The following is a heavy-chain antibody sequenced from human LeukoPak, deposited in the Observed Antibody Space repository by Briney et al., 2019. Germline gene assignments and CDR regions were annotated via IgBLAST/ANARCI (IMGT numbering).Heavy chain of an antibody. CDR3: GKGGGDFDY. CDR2: ISYDGSNK. V-gene: IGHV3-30*18. J-gene: IGHJ4*02. CDR1: GFTFSSYG. D-gene: IGHD3-16*01. Sequence: PGGSLRLSCAASGFTFSSYGMHWVRQAPGKGLEWVAVISYDGSNKYYADSVKGRFTISRVNSKNTLYLQMNSLRAEDTAVYYCGKGGGDFDYWGQGTLVTVSS.